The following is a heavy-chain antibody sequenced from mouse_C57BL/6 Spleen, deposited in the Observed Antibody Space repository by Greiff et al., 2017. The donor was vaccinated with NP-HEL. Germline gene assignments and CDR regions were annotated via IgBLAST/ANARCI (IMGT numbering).Heavy chain of an antibody. CDR3: ATTAQATPYAMDY. Sequence: VQLQQSVAELVRPGASVKLSCTASGFNIKNTYMHWVKQRPEQGLEWIGRIDPANGNTKYDPKFQGKATITADTSSNTAYLQLSSLTSEDTAIYYCATTAQATPYAMDYWGQGTSVTVSS. D-gene: IGHD3-2*02. CDR2: IDPANGNT. J-gene: IGHJ4*01. CDR1: GFNIKNTY. V-gene: IGHV14-3*01.